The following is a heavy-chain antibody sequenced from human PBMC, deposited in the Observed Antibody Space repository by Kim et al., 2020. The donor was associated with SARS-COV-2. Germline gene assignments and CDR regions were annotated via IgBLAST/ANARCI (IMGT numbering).Heavy chain of an antibody. CDR2: IYPGDSDT. V-gene: IGHV5-51*01. D-gene: IGHD1-26*01. Sequence: GESLKISCKGSGYSFTSYWIGWVRQMPGKGLEWMGIIYPGDSDTRYSPSFQGQVTISADKSISTAYLQWSSLKASDTAMYYCARQGGIVGATGNWFDPWGQGTLVPVSS. CDR1: GYSFTSYW. CDR3: ARQGGIVGATGNWFDP. J-gene: IGHJ5*02.